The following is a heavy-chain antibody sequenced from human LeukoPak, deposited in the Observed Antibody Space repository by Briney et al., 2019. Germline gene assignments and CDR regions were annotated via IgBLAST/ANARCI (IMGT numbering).Heavy chain of an antibody. Sequence: GGSLRLSCAASGFTFSSYAMSWVRQAPGKGLEWVSDISGGGSTYYADSVKGRFTISRDNSKNTLYLQMSSLRAEDTAVYYCAKDSGGTLNCFDPWGQGTLVTVSS. D-gene: IGHD1-26*01. V-gene: IGHV3-23*01. CDR1: GFTFSSYA. CDR2: ISGGGST. CDR3: AKDSGGTLNCFDP. J-gene: IGHJ5*02.